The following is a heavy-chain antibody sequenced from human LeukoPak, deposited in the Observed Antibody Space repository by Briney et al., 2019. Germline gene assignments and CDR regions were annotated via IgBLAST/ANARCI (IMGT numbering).Heavy chain of an antibody. V-gene: IGHV3-33*08. CDR3: ARDYSYGSLDY. J-gene: IGHJ4*02. CDR2: IWRDGTKE. Sequence: PGGSLRLSCAASGFTFSSHGMHWVRQAPGKGLEWVTLIWRDGTKENYADSVKGRFTISRDNSRSTLYLQMSSLRVEDTAVYYCARDYSYGSLDYRGQGTLVTVSS. CDR1: GFTFSSHG. D-gene: IGHD5-18*01.